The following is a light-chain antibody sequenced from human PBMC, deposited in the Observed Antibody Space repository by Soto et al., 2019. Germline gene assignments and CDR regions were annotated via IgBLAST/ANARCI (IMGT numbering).Light chain of an antibody. J-gene: IGKJ4*01. CDR2: AAS. CDR3: LQDYDYTLT. CDR1: QGIRND. V-gene: IGKV1-6*01. Sequence: AIQMTQSPSSLSASVGDRVTITCRASQGIRNDLGWYQQKPGKAPKLLIYAASILQSGVPSRFSSSGSGTDFTLTIGSLQPEDFATYYCLQDYDYTLTFGGGTKVEIK.